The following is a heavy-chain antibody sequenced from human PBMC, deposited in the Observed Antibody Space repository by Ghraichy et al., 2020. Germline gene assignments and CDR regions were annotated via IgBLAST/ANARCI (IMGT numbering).Heavy chain of an antibody. CDR2: IYYSGST. CDR1: GGSISNYY. J-gene: IGHJ5*02. CDR3: ASSWYNGEFDP. Sequence: ETLSLTCTVSGGSISNYYWSWIRQPPGKGLEWIGYIYYSGSTNYNPSLKSRVTISVDTSKNQFSLRLSSVTAADTAVYYCASSWYNGEFDPWGQGTLVTVSS. V-gene: IGHV4-59*01. D-gene: IGHD1-26*01.